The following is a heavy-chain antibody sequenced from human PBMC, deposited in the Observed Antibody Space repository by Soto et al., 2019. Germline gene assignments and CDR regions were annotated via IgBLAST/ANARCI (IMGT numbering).Heavy chain of an antibody. CDR2: LWYDGSKK. D-gene: IGHD1-7*01. Sequence: GGSLRLSCAASGFTFSSYGMHWVRQAPGKGLEWVAALWYDGSKKYYADSVKGRFTISRDNPKNMLYLQMNSLRAEDTAVYYCATPRPKLPDYFDYWGQGTLVTVSS. V-gene: IGHV3-33*01. CDR1: GFTFSSYG. J-gene: IGHJ4*02. CDR3: ATPRPKLPDYFDY.